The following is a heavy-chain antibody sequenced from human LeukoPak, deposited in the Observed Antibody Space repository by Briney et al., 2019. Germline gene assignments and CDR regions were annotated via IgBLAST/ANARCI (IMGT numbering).Heavy chain of an antibody. V-gene: IGHV3-15*01. Sequence: PGGSLRLSCAASGFTFRNAWMSWVRQAPGKGREWVGRMKSKTDGGTTDYAAPVKGRFTISRDDSKNTLYLQMNSLKTEDTAVYYCTTGLNYYDSSEDYWGQGTLVTVSS. J-gene: IGHJ4*02. CDR1: GFTFRNAW. D-gene: IGHD3-22*01. CDR2: MKSKTDGGTT. CDR3: TTGLNYYDSSEDY.